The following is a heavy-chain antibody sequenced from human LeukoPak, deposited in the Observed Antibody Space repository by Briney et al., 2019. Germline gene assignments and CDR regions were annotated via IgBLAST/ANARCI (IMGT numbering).Heavy chain of an antibody. CDR3: ARGRTGSGYYGFDY. J-gene: IGHJ4*02. D-gene: IGHD3-22*01. CDR1: GFTFTSFG. CDR2: ISAYNGNT. V-gene: IGHV1-18*01. Sequence: ASVKVSCKASGFTFTSFGFSWVRQAPGQGLEWMGWISAYNGNTNYAQNLQGRVTMTTDASTSTVYMELRSLRSDDTAMYYCARGRTGSGYYGFDYWGQGTLVTVSS.